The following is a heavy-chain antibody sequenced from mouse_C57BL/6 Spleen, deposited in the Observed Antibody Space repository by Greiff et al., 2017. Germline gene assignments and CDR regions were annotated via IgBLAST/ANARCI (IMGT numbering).Heavy chain of an antibody. CDR3: AREGYYVNYYAMDY. J-gene: IGHJ4*01. Sequence: QVQLQQPGAELVRPGSSVKLSCKASGYTFTSYWMHWVKQRPIQGLEWIGNIDPSDSETHYNQKFKDKATLTVDTSSSTAYMQLSSLTSEDSAVYYCAREGYYVNYYAMDYWGQGTSVTVSS. CDR2: IDPSDSET. CDR1: GYTFTSYW. V-gene: IGHV1-52*01. D-gene: IGHD2-3*01.